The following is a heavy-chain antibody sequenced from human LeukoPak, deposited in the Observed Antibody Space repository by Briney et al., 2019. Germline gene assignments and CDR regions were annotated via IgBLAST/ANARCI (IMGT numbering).Heavy chain of an antibody. CDR2: INWNGGST. D-gene: IGHD3-10*01. CDR3: ARTGSGGPPFDY. Sequence: GGSLRLSCAASGFTFSSYGMHWFRQAPGKGLEWVSGINWNGGSTGYADSVKGRFTISRDNAKNSLYLQMNSLRAEDTALYYCARTGSGGPPFDYWGQGTLVTVSS. CDR1: GFTFSSYG. V-gene: IGHV3-20*04. J-gene: IGHJ4*02.